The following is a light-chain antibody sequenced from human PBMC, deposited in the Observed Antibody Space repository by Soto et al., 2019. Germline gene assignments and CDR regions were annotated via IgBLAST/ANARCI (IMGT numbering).Light chain of an antibody. CDR2: DTY. J-gene: IGKJ1*01. CDR1: QSVSSN. Sequence: EIVLTQSPVTLSLSPGQRATLSCRASQSVSSNHLGWYQQKPGQPPRLLIYDTYKRATGIPARFSGSGSGTDFTLTISSLEPEDFAVYYCQQRSNYWTFGQGTKVEIK. CDR3: QQRSNYWT. V-gene: IGKV3-11*01.